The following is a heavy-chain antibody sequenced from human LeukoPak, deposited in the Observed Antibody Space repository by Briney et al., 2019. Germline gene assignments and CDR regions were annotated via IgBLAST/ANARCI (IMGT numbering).Heavy chain of an antibody. Sequence: SSPTLVKPTQTLTLTCTFSGFSLSTPGVAVGWSRQPPGKALEWLALIYWDNDTRYSPSLKSRLTITKDTSKNQVVLTMPNMDPVDTATYYCAHSPIGTSSGYHYFFDYWGQGTLVTVSS. D-gene: IGHD3-22*01. CDR1: GFSLSTPGVA. V-gene: IGHV2-5*02. CDR3: AHSPIGTSSGYHYFFDY. CDR2: IYWDNDT. J-gene: IGHJ4*02.